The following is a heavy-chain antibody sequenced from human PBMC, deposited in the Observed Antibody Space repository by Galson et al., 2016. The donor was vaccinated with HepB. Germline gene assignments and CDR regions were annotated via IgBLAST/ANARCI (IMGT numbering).Heavy chain of an antibody. J-gene: IGHJ2*01. CDR2: VDLAGDS. CDR3: ARGLRPPYCNNARCYFFWYYDI. D-gene: IGHD2-2*01. Sequence: SLRLSCAASGFTFRNYDMHWVRQRTGEGLEWVSTVDLAGDSHFADSVKDRFTISRENAKNSLYLQMNNQRAGDTAVYYCARGLRPPYCNNARCYFFWYYDIWGRGTLVTVSS. CDR1: GFTFRNYD. V-gene: IGHV3-13*01.